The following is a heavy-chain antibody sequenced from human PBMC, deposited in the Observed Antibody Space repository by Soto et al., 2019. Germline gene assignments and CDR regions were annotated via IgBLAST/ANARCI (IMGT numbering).Heavy chain of an antibody. CDR2: ISSTTNYI. V-gene: IGHV3-21*06. CDR3: ARESEDLTSNFDY. Sequence: GGSLRLSCAASGFTFTRYSMNWVRQAPGKGLEWVSSISSTTNYIYYGDSMKVRFTISRDNAKNSLYLEMNSLRAEDTAVYYCARESEDLTSNFDYWGQGTLVTVSS. CDR1: GFTFTRYS. J-gene: IGHJ4*02.